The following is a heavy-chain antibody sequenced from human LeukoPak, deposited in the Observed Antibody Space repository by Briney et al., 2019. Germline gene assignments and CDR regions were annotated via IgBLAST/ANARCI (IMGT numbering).Heavy chain of an antibody. CDR1: GGSFSGYY. D-gene: IGHD2-15*01. J-gene: IGHJ4*02. CDR3: ARQDIVVVVAATEGYFDY. V-gene: IGHV4-34*01. CDR2: INHSGST. Sequence: PSETLSLTCAVYGGSFSGYYWSWIRQPPGKGLEWIGEINHSGSTNYNPSLKSRVTISVDTSKNQFSLKLSSVTAADTAVYYCARQDIVVVVAATEGYFDYWGQGTLVTVSS.